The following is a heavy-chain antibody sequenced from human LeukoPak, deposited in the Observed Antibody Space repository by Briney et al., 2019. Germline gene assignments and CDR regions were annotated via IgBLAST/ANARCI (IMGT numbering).Heavy chain of an antibody. CDR1: GFAVGSNY. CDR2: MSGIGGFV. D-gene: IGHD4/OR15-4a*01. Sequence: TGGSLRLSCVASGFAVGSNYMNWVRQAPGKGLEWVSSMSGIGGFVHYADSVKGRFTISRDNARSSLFLQMTSLRAEDTAVYFCARDDYSDSPTYYNGMDVWGQGTAVTVSS. V-gene: IGHV3-21*01. CDR3: ARDDYSDSPTYYNGMDV. J-gene: IGHJ6*02.